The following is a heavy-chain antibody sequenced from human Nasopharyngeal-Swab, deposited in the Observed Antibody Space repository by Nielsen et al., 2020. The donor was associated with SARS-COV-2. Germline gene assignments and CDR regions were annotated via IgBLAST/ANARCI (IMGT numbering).Heavy chain of an antibody. Sequence: GESLKISCAASGFTFSSSWMHWVRQAPGTGLVWVSRIRGDGSDPSYADSVKGRFTISKDNAKNTMYLQMNSLRADDTAMYFCARDRSGETGTVGADWGQGTLVTVSS. V-gene: IGHV3-74*01. CDR3: ARDRSGETGTVGAD. J-gene: IGHJ4*02. D-gene: IGHD1-7*01. CDR2: IRGDGSDP. CDR1: GFTFSSSW.